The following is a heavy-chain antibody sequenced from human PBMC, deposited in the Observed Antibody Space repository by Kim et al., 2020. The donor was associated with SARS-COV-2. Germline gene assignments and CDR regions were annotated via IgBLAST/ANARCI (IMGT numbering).Heavy chain of an antibody. CDR3: TRLGIVGATWGD. D-gene: IGHD1-26*01. J-gene: IGHJ4*02. Sequence: AYAASVKGRFTISRDDSKNTAYLQMNSLKTEDTAVYYSTRLGIVGATWGDWGQGTLVTVSS. V-gene: IGHV3-73*01.